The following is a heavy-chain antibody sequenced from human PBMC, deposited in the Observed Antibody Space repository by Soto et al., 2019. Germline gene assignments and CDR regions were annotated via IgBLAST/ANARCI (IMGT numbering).Heavy chain of an antibody. CDR1: GDSISSYY. V-gene: IGHV4-59*01. CDR2: IYYSGST. D-gene: IGHD2-8*01. J-gene: IGHJ4*02. CDR3: ASGYSTSTWYY. Sequence: SETLSLTCTVSGDSISSYYWSWIRQPPGKGLEWIGYIYYSGSTNFNPSLKSRVTISVDTSKNQFSLKLSSVTAADTAVYYCASGYSTSTWYYWGQGTLVTVSS.